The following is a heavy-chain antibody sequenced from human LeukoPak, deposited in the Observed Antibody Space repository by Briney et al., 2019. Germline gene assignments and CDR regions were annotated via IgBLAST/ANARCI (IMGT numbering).Heavy chain of an antibody. CDR2: IYYSGST. D-gene: IGHD3-16*01. CDR1: GGAISSRRDY. Sequence: SETLSLTCTVSGGAISSRRDYWGWIRQPPGKGLEWIASIYYSGSTHYDPSLKSRVTISVDTSRNQFSLELRTATAADSAIYYCARNVSRGEPGGAFDIWGQGTMVTVSS. V-gene: IGHV4-39*01. CDR3: ARNVSRGEPGGAFDI. J-gene: IGHJ3*02.